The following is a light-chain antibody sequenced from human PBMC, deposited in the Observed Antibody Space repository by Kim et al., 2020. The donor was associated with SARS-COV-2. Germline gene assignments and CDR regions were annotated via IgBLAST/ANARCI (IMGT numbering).Light chain of an antibody. Sequence: RATINCQSSQSVLYSSNNKNYLACYQQKPGQPPKLLIYWASTRESGVPDRFSGSGSGTDFTLTISSLQAEDVAVYYCQQYYSTPYSFGQGTKLEI. CDR3: QQYYSTPYS. V-gene: IGKV4-1*01. CDR2: WAS. CDR1: QSVLYSSNNKNY. J-gene: IGKJ2*03.